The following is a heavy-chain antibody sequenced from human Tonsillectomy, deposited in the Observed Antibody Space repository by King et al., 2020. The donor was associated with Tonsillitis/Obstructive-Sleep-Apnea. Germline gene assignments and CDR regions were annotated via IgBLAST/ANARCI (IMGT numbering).Heavy chain of an antibody. CDR3: ARASIAAAGYYFDY. V-gene: IGHV3-53*01. J-gene: IGHJ4*02. D-gene: IGHD6-13*01. Sequence: VQLVESGGGLIQPGGSLRLSCAASGFTFSSNYMSWVRQAPGKGLEWVSVIYSGGSTYYADSVKGRFTISRDNSKNTLYLQMNSLRAEDTAVYYCARASIAAAGYYFDYGGQGTLVTVSS. CDR2: IYSGGST. CDR1: GFTFSSNY.